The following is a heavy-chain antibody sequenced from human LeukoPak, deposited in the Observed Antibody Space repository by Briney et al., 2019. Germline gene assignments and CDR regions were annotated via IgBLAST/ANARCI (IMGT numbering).Heavy chain of an antibody. CDR1: GGTFTSYA. Sequence: ASVKVSCKASGGTFTSYAISWVRQAPGQGLEWMGRIIPILGITNYAQKFQGRVTITADKSTSTAYMELSSLRSEDTAVDYCARKRRELGPGEADYYYGMDVWGQGTTVTVSS. CDR3: ARKRRELGPGEADYYYGMDV. CDR2: IIPILGIT. J-gene: IGHJ6*02. D-gene: IGHD1-1*01. V-gene: IGHV1-69*04.